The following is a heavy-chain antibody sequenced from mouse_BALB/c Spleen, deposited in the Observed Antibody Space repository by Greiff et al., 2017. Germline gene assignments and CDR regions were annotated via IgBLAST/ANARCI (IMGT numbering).Heavy chain of an antibody. V-gene: IGHV5-4*02. J-gene: IGHJ4*01. CDR3: ARDDSPGAMDY. D-gene: IGHD2-4*01. Sequence: EVQGVESGGGLVKPGGSLKLSCAASGFTFSDYYMYWVRQTPEKRLEWVATISDGGSYTYYPDSVKGRFTISRDNAKNNLYLQMSSLKSEDTAMYYCARDDSPGAMDYWGQGTSVTVSS. CDR2: ISDGGSYT. CDR1: GFTFSDYY.